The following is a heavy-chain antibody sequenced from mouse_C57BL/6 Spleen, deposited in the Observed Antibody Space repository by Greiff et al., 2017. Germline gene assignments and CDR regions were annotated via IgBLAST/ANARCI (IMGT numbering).Heavy chain of an antibody. D-gene: IGHD1-1*01. V-gene: IGHV1-64*01. CDR2: IHPNSGST. CDR3: ARGPDYYGSSPSMDY. J-gene: IGHJ4*01. CDR1: GYTFTSYW. Sequence: QVQLKQPGAELVKPGASVKLSCKASGYTFTSYWMHWVKQRPGQGLEWIGMIHPNSGSTNYNEKFKSKATLTVDKSSSTAYMQLSSLTSEDSAVYYCARGPDYYGSSPSMDYWGQGTSVTVSS.